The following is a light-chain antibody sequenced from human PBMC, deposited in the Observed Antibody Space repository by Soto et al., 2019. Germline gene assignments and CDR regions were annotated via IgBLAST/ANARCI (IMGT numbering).Light chain of an antibody. V-gene: IGLV2-14*01. CDR3: ISHTSSNTYV. J-gene: IGLJ1*01. Sequence: QSALTQPASVSGSPGQSITISCTGTSSDVGGYKYVSWYQQHPGKGPKLMIYEVSNRPSGVSDRFSGSKSGNTASLTISGLQAEDESDYYCISHTSSNTYVFGTGTKVTVL. CDR2: EVS. CDR1: SSDVGGYKY.